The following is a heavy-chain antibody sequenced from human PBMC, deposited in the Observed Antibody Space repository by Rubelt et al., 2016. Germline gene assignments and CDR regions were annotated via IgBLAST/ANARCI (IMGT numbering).Heavy chain of an antibody. D-gene: IGHD5-18*01. CDR1: GYSISSGYY. V-gene: IGHV4-38-2*02. CDR3: ARKGSYGRDLHWFDP. CDR2: IYHSGTT. Sequence: QVQLQQWGAGLLKPSETLSLTCTVSGYSISSGYYWGWIRQPPGKGLEWIGSIYHSGTTYYNPSLKIRVTISVDTSKNQFSLKLSSVTAAETAVYYCARKGSYGRDLHWFDPWGQGTLVTVSS. J-gene: IGHJ5*02.